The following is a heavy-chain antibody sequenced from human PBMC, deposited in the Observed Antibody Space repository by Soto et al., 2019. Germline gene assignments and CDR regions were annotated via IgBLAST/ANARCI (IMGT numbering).Heavy chain of an antibody. Sequence: EVQLVETGGGLIQPGGSLRLSCEASGFSVGSNYITWVRQSPGKGLEWVSLIYSNGDTDYADSVKGRFSISRDNFKNTLYLQMNNLRAEDTAVYHCARKSDSSPVPEADGVWGRGTLVTVSS. J-gene: IGHJ4*02. CDR2: IYSNGDT. V-gene: IGHV3-53*02. D-gene: IGHD2-8*01. CDR1: GFSVGSNY. CDR3: ARKSDSSPVPEADGV.